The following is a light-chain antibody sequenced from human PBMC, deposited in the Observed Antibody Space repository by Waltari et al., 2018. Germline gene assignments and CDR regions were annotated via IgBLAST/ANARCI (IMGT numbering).Light chain of an antibody. CDR3: LQHNSYPYT. V-gene: IGKV3-20*01. J-gene: IGKJ2*01. CDR1: QNVGKNY. Sequence: EILLTQSPGTLSLSPGERATLSCRASQNVGKNYLGWYQQRPGQPPRLLIFGASNRATGIPDRFSGSGSGTEFTLTISSLQPEDFATYYCLQHNSYPYTFGQGTKLEIK. CDR2: GAS.